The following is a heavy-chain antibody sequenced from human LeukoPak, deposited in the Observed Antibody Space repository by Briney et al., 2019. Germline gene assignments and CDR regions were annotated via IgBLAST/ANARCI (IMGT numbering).Heavy chain of an antibody. D-gene: IGHD3-22*01. CDR2: VADDGTNK. J-gene: IGHJ3*02. V-gene: IGHV3-30*18. CDR3: AKDRATMIPSTFKDAFDI. CDR1: GFTVNSYG. Sequence: GGSLRLSCAASGFTVNSYGMQWVRQAPGEGRGWVAVVADDGTNKYYTDCVKGRFTISRDNCKNRMYLQMNSMSAEDMAVYYCAKDRATMIPSTFKDAFDIWGQGTMVTVSS.